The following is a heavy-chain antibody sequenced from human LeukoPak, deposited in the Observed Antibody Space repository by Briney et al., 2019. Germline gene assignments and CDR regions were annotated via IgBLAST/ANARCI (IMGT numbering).Heavy chain of an antibody. D-gene: IGHD3-10*01. CDR2: IIPIFGTA. J-gene: IGHJ5*02. V-gene: IGHV1-69*05. CDR1: GGTFSSYA. CDR3: ARDTPRGVDP. Sequence: ASVKVSCKASGGTFSSYAISWVRQAPGQGLEWMGRIIPIFGTANYAQKFQGRVAITTDESTSTAYMELSSLRSEDTAVYYCARDTPRGVDPWGQGTLVTVSS.